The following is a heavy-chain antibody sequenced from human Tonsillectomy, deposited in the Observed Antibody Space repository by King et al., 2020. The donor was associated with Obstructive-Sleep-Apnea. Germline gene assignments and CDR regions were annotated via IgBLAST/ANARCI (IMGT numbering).Heavy chain of an antibody. V-gene: IGHV5-51*01. Sequence: VQLVESGAEVKKPGESLKISCKGSGYSFTSYWISWVRQMPGKGLEWMWIIYPGDSDTRYSPSFQGQVTISAAKTISTAYLQWSSLKASDTAMYYCARLVGGIAVAGTPYYFGYWGQGTLVTVSS. CDR2: IYPGDSDT. D-gene: IGHD6-19*01. CDR3: ARLVGGIAVAGTPYYFGY. CDR1: GYSFTSYW. J-gene: IGHJ4*02.